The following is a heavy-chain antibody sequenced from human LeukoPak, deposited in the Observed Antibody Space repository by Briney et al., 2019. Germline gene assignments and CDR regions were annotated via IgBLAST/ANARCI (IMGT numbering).Heavy chain of an antibody. D-gene: IGHD4-23*01. CDR3: AREMGVVTAHGIDV. CDR2: IYYSGST. CDR1: VGSISSISSNNYQ. Sequence: PSETLSLTCIVSVGSISSISSNNYQWGWIRQPPGKGLEWIGSIYYSGSTYYSPSLKSRVTISVDTSKNQFSLNLSSVTAADTALYYCAREMGVVTAHGIDVWGQGTTVTVSS. V-gene: IGHV4-39*02. J-gene: IGHJ6*02.